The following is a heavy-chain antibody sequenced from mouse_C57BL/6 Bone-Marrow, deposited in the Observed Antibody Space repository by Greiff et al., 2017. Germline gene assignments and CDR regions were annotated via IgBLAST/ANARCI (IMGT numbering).Heavy chain of an antibody. D-gene: IGHD2-3*01. CDR1: GYTFTSYW. CDR3: ARWRWFYAMDY. Sequence: VQLQQSGAELAKPGASVKLSCKASGYTFTSYWMHWVKQRPGQGLEWIGYINPSSGYTKYNQKFKDKATLTAGKSSSTAYMQLSSLTYEDSAVYYCARWRWFYAMDYWGQGTSVTVSS. CDR2: INPSSGYT. J-gene: IGHJ4*01. V-gene: IGHV1-7*01.